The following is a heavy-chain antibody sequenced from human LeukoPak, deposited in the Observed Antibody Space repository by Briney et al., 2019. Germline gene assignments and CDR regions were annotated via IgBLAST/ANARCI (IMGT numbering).Heavy chain of an antibody. D-gene: IGHD2-21*02. Sequence: SQTLSLTCTVSGGSISSGGYYWSWIRQHPGKGLEWIGYIYYSGSTYYNPSLKSRVTISVDTSKNQFSLKLSSVTAADTAVYYCARDIMTDPPYFDYWGQGTLVTVPS. CDR2: IYYSGST. CDR1: GGSISSGGYY. CDR3: ARDIMTDPPYFDY. J-gene: IGHJ4*02. V-gene: IGHV4-31*03.